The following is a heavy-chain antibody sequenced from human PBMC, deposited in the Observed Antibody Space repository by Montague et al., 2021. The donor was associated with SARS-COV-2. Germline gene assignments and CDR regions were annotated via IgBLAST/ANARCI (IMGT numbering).Heavy chain of an antibody. Sequence: SLRLSCAASGFTFSSYSMNWVRQAPGKGLEWVSSISSSSSYIYYADSVKGRFTTSRDNAKNSLYLQMNSLRAEDTAVYYCASYQNYYYYYGMDDWGQGTTVTVSS. CDR2: ISSSSSYI. V-gene: IGHV3-21*01. CDR3: ASYQNYYYYYGMDD. J-gene: IGHJ6*02. CDR1: GFTFSSYS. D-gene: IGHD2-2*01.